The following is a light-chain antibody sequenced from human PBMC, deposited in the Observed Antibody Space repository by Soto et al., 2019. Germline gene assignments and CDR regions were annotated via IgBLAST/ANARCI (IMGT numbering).Light chain of an antibody. CDR2: EVN. J-gene: IGLJ2*01. Sequence: QSVLTQPPSASGSPGQSVTISCTGTSSDVGGYNYVSWYQQHPGKAPKLMIYEVNKRPSGVPDRFSGSKSGNTASLTVSGLQAEDEADYYCASHAGRKNIIFDGGTKLTVL. V-gene: IGLV2-8*01. CDR1: SSDVGGYNY. CDR3: ASHAGRKNII.